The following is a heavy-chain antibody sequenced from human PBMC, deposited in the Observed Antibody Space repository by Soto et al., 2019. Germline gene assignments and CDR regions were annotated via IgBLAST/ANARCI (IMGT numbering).Heavy chain of an antibody. D-gene: IGHD2-21*02. CDR2: IYYDGST. CDR3: ARQRTSVVTQAYFDV. Sequence: PSETLSLTCTVSGDSITSINNYWGWIRQPPGMGLEWIANIYYDGSTFYNPSLKSRVAMSIDTSKDQFSLKLKSVTAADTALYFCARQRTSVVTQAYFDVWGPGSLVTVSS. V-gene: IGHV4-39*01. J-gene: IGHJ4*02. CDR1: GDSITSINNY.